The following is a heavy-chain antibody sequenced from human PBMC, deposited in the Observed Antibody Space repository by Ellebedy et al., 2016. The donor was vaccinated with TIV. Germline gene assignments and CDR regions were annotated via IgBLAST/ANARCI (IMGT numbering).Heavy chain of an antibody. Sequence: SETLSLTXTVSGDSISTHNWWSWVRQPPGKGLEWIAEIHLGGSTNYNPSLKSRFTISVDRSNNHFSLKMNSMTAADTAVYYCAAKGVVSRTFDIWGQGTMVAVSS. CDR2: IHLGGST. CDR1: GDSISTHNW. J-gene: IGHJ3*02. CDR3: AAKGVVSRTFDI. V-gene: IGHV4-4*02. D-gene: IGHD2-15*01.